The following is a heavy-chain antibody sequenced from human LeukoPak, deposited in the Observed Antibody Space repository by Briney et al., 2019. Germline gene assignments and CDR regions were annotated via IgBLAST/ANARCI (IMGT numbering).Heavy chain of an antibody. V-gene: IGHV3-30*18. Sequence: GRSLRLSCAASGFTFSSYGMHWVRQAPGKGLEWVAVISYDGSNKYYADSVKGRFTISRDNSKNTLYLQMNSLRAEDTAVYYCAKDPAEGFDYWGQGTLVTVSS. CDR3: AKDPAEGFDY. J-gene: IGHJ4*02. CDR1: GFTFSSYG. CDR2: ISYDGSNK.